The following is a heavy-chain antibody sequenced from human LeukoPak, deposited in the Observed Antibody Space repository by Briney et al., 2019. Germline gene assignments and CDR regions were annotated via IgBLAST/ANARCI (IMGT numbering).Heavy chain of an antibody. CDR2: ISSSSSTI. D-gene: IGHD3-3*01. CDR3: ARDLFWSGYGSVGY. Sequence: GGSLRLSCAASGFTFSSYSMNWVRQAPGKGLEWVSYISSSSSTIYYADSVKGRFTISRDNAKNSLYLQMNSLRAEDTAVYYCARDLFWSGYGSVGYWGQGTLVTVSS. V-gene: IGHV3-48*01. J-gene: IGHJ4*02. CDR1: GFTFSSYS.